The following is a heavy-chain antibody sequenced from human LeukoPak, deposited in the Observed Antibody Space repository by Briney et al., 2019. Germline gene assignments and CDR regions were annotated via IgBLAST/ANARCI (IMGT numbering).Heavy chain of an antibody. V-gene: IGHV3-21*01. CDR1: GFTFSTYS. D-gene: IGHD3-16*02. CDR2: MSSSSYT. Sequence: PGGSLRLSCVASGFTFSTYSMNWVRQAPGKGLEWVSSMSSSSYTYYADSVKGRFTISRDNAKNSLYLQMSSLRAEDTAVYYCAARIMITFGGVIVDAFDIWGRGTMVTVSS. J-gene: IGHJ3*02. CDR3: AARIMITFGGVIVDAFDI.